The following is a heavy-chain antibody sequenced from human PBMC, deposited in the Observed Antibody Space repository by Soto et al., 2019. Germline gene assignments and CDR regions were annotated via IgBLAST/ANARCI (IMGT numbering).Heavy chain of an antibody. CDR3: ARLHPRITGDSVVRY. V-gene: IGHV4-39*01. Sequence: QLQLQESGPGLVKPSETLSLTCTVSGGSISSSSYYWGWIRQPPGKGLEWIGSIYYSGSTYYNPSLKSRVTISVDTSKNQFSLKLSSVTAADTAVYYCARLHPRITGDSVVRYWGQGTLVTVSS. J-gene: IGHJ4*02. CDR1: GGSISSSSYY. CDR2: IYYSGST. D-gene: IGHD7-27*01.